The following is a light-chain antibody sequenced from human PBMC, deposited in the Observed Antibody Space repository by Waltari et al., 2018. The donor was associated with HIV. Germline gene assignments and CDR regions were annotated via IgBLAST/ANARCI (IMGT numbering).Light chain of an antibody. CDR1: QSIGNY. V-gene: IGKV1-39*01. Sequence: DIPMTQSPSSLSAAVGDRVTIICRASQSIGNYLNWYHQKSGTAPELLIYAASSLQSGVPSRFSGSGSGTDFTLTITSLQPEDFATYYCQQSSSSPPTFSQGTKVEI. J-gene: IGKJ2*01. CDR2: AAS. CDR3: QQSSSSPPT.